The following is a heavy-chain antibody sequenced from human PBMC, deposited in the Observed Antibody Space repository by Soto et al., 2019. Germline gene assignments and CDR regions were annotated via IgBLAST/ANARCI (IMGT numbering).Heavy chain of an antibody. Sequence: GGSLRLSCAASGFAFTGHPMSWVRQAPEKGLGWVAGISDGGDLTYNADSVKGRFTISRDNSRNTLYLQMNSLRAEDTAVYYCARRVIGSSRAFDIWGQGKMVTVSS. CDR1: GFAFTGHP. V-gene: IGHV3-23*01. J-gene: IGHJ3*02. CDR2: ISDGGDLT. D-gene: IGHD3-10*01. CDR3: ARRVIGSSRAFDI.